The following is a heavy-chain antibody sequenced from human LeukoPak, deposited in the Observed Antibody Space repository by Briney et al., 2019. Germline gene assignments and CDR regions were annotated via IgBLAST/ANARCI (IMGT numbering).Heavy chain of an antibody. J-gene: IGHJ2*01. D-gene: IGHD6-13*01. CDR2: IYYSGST. Sequence: SETQSLTCTVSGGSISSYYWSWIRQPPGKGLEWIGYIYYSGSTNYNPSLKSRVTISVDTSKNQFSLKLSSVTASDTVVYYCARSPDSSSWYTYWYFDLWGRGTLVTVSS. CDR3: ARSPDSSSWYTYWYFDL. V-gene: IGHV4-59*08. CDR1: GGSISSYY.